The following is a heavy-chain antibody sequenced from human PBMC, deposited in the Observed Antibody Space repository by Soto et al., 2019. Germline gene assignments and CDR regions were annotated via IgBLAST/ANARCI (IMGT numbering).Heavy chain of an antibody. CDR2: IIPIFGTA. D-gene: IGHD6-19*01. J-gene: IGHJ4*02. CDR1: GGTFSSYA. Sequence: ASVKVSCKASGGTFSSYAISWVRQAPGQGLEWMGGIIPIFGTANYAQKFQGRVTITADESTSTAYMELSSLRSEDTAVYYCAREVSSGWYFYDYWGQGTLVTVSS. V-gene: IGHV1-69*13. CDR3: AREVSSGWYFYDY.